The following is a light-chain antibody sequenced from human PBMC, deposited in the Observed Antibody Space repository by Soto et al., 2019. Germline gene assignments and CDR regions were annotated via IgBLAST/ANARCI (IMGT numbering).Light chain of an antibody. CDR3: QQYETFSGT. J-gene: IGKJ1*01. CDR1: QSVSGW. CDR2: DAS. V-gene: IGKV1-5*01. Sequence: TQSPATLSSFPGDRVTLSCRASQSVSGWLAWYQQKPGEAPKLLIYDASALPRGVPSRFSGSGSGTKFTLTIASLQPDDFATYYCQQYETFSGTFGPGTKVDIK.